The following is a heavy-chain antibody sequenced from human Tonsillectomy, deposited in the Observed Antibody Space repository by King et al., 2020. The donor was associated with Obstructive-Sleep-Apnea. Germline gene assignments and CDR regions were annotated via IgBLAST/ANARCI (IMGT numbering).Heavy chain of an antibody. CDR3: ARATDRDSLWGY. Sequence: QLVQSGGGLVQPGGSLRLSCAASGFTFSIYWMSWVRQAPGKGLEWVANIKQDGSEKYYVDSVKGRFTISRDNAKNSLYLQMNSLRAEDTAVYYCARATDRDSLWGYWGQGSLVTVSS. CDR1: GFTFSIYW. CDR2: IKQDGSEK. J-gene: IGHJ4*02. V-gene: IGHV3-7*01. D-gene: IGHD3-16*01.